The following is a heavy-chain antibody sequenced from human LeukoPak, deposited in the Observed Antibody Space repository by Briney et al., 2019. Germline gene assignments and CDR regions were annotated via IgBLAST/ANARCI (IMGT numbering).Heavy chain of an antibody. CDR2: ISGSGGST. Sequence: AGGSLRLSCAASGFTFSSYAMSWVRQAPGKGLEWVSAISGSGGSTYYADSVKGRFTISRDNSKNTLYLQMNSLRAEDTAVYYCAKVRAYYDFWSGPTANWFDPWGQGTLVTVSS. V-gene: IGHV3-23*01. CDR1: GFTFSSYA. CDR3: AKVRAYYDFWSGPTANWFDP. J-gene: IGHJ5*02. D-gene: IGHD3-3*01.